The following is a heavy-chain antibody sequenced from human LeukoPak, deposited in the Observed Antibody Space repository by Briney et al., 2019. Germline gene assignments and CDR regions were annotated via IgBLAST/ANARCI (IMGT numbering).Heavy chain of an antibody. D-gene: IGHD3-22*01. CDR1: GGSFSGYY. V-gene: IGHV4-34*01. CDR3: ARAKGLYYYDSSGYHEY. CDR2: INHSGST. J-gene: IGHJ4*02. Sequence: PSETLSLTCAVYGGSFSGYYWSWIRQPPGKGLEWIGEINHSGSTNYNPSLKSRVTISVDTSKNQFSLKLSSVTASDTAVYYCARAKGLYYYDSSGYHEYWGQGTLVTVSS.